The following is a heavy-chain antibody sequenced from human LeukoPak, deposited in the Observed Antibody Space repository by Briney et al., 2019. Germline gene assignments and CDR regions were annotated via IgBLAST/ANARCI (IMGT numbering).Heavy chain of an antibody. D-gene: IGHD3-9*01. CDR2: IYYGGST. J-gene: IGHJ3*02. V-gene: IGHV4-38-2*01. CDR1: GYSISALAN. CDR3: ARVEYDILTGYYWDAFDI. Sequence: SETLSLTCAVSGYSISALANWGWIRQSPGKGLEWIGSIYYGGSTYYNPSLKSRVTISLDTSKNQFSLKLSSVTAADTAVYYCARVEYDILTGYYWDAFDIWGQGTMVTVSS.